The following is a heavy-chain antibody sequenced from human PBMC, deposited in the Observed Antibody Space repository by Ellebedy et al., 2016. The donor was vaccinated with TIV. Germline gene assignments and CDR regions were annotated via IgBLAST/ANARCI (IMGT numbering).Heavy chain of an antibody. CDR1: GFTFEDFA. CDR2: INWSGATF. CDR3: ARSRGFSYGNDAFDL. D-gene: IGHD5-18*01. J-gene: IGHJ3*01. Sequence: PGGSLRLSCVVSGFTFEDFAFHWVRQAPGKGLEWVSCINWSGATFGHADSVKGRFTISRDNAKNTLYLQMDSLRVDDMALYFCARSRGFSYGNDAFDLWGQGTVVIVSS. V-gene: IGHV3-9*03.